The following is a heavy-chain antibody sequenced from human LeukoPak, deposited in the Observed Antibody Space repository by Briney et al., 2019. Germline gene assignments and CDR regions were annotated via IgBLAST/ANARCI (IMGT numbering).Heavy chain of an antibody. CDR3: ARPTGGAYFDY. D-gene: IGHD3-10*01. CDR2: ISSSSNYI. CDR1: GFAFSTYS. V-gene: IGHV3-21*01. J-gene: IGHJ4*02. Sequence: GGSLRLSCAASGFAFSTYSMNWVRQAPGKGLEWVSSISSSSNYIYYADSVKGRFTISRDNDKNALYLQMNSLRAEDKAVYYCARPTGGAYFDYWGQGTLVTVSS.